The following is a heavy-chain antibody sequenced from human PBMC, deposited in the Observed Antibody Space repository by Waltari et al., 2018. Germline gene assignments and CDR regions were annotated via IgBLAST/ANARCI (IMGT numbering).Heavy chain of an antibody. Sequence: QLQLQESGPGLVKPSETLSLTCTVSGGSISSSSYYWGWIRQPPGKGLEWIGSIYYSGSTYYNPSLKSRVTISVDTSKNQFSLKPSSVTAADTAVYYCARPRGQLVRGYFDYWGQGTLVTVSS. V-gene: IGHV4-39*01. CDR3: ARPRGQLVRGYFDY. J-gene: IGHJ4*02. D-gene: IGHD6-6*01. CDR2: IYYSGST. CDR1: GGSISSSSYY.